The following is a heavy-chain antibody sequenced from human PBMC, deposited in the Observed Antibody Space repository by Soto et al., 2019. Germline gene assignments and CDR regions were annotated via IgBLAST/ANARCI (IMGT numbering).Heavy chain of an antibody. CDR2: INHSGST. D-gene: IGHD2-2*01. J-gene: IGHJ6*02. CDR3: ARGFVQRVLSGCTAD. CDR1: GGSFRGYY. Sequence: SETLSLTCAGYGGSFRGYYLSWIRQPPGKGLAWIGEINHSGSTNYNPSLKSRVTISVDTSKNQFSLKLSSVTAADRDVYYCARGFVQRVLSGCTADWGQGTTVTVSS. V-gene: IGHV4-34*01.